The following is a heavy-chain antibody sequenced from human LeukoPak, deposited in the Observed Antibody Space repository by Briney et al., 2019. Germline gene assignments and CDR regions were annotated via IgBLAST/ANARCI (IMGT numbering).Heavy chain of an antibody. CDR3: ATYCSGGNCYSDDAFDI. J-gene: IGHJ3*02. D-gene: IGHD2-15*01. CDR1: GGSISSYY. V-gene: IGHV4-59*08. Sequence: SETLSLTCTVSGGSISSYYWSWIRQPPGKGLEWIGYIYYSGSTNYNPSLKSRVTISVDTSKNQFSLQLSSVTAADTAVYYCATYCSGGNCYSDDAFDIWGQGTMVTVSS. CDR2: IYYSGST.